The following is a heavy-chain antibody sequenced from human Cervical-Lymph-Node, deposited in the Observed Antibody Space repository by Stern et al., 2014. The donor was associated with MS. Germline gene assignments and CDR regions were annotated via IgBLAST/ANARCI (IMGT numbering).Heavy chain of an antibody. Sequence: VQLVESGAKMKKPGSSLKVSCKASGGTFGNYGITWVRQAPGHGLEWMGGIIPILATANYAQQFQGRVTMTADKSTSTAYMELSSLTSEDTAIYYCARDYSALDSWGQGTLVTVSS. CDR1: GGTFGNYG. V-gene: IGHV1-69*06. CDR2: IIPILATA. CDR3: ARDYSALDS. D-gene: IGHD2-15*01. J-gene: IGHJ4*02.